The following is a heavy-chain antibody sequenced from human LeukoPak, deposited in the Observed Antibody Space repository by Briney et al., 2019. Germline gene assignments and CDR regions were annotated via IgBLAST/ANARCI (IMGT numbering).Heavy chain of an antibody. J-gene: IGHJ3*01. CDR3: TRDAGQFVDHDVFDF. Sequence: GGSLRLSCAASGFSSRTYSMNWVRQAPGRGLEWVSSISPTSWTIYQADSVKGRFTVSRDNAKNSVFLQMDSLRAEDEAVYYCTRDAGQFVDHDVFDFWGQGTMVTVSS. V-gene: IGHV3-21*01. CDR2: ISPTSWTI. D-gene: IGHD3-10*01. CDR1: GFSSRTYS.